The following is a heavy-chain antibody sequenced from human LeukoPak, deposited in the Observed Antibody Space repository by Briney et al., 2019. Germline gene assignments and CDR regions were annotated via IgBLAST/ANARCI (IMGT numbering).Heavy chain of an antibody. Sequence: PSETLSLTCTVSGGSISSYYWSWIRQPPGKGLEWIGYIYYSGSTNYNPSLKSRVTISVDTSKNQFPLKLSSVTAADTAVYYCARGFDFWSGKELWGQGTLATVSS. D-gene: IGHD3-3*01. CDR2: IYYSGST. CDR3: ARGFDFWSGKEL. CDR1: GGSISSYY. J-gene: IGHJ4*02. V-gene: IGHV4-59*01.